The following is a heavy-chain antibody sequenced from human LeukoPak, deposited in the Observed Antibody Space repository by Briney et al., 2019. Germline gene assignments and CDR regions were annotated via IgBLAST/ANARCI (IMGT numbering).Heavy chain of an antibody. CDR1: GYTLTELS. D-gene: IGHD3-22*01. CDR2: FDPEDGET. Sequence: ASVKVSCKVSGYTLTELSMHWVRQAPGKGLEWMGGFDPEDGETIYAQKFQGRVTMTEDTSTDTAYMELSSLRSEDTAVYYCATVPPGYYDSSGYFDWGQGTLVTVSS. V-gene: IGHV1-24*01. CDR3: ATVPPGYYDSSGYFD. J-gene: IGHJ4*02.